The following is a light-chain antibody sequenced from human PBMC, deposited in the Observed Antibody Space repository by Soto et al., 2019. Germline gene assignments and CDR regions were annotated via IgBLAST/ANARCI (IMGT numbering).Light chain of an antibody. J-gene: IGKJ1*01. V-gene: IGKV3-20*01. CDR1: QTISSSY. CDR2: GAS. Sequence: EVVLTQSPGTLSLSPGERATLSCRTSQTISSSYLGWYQQKPGQAPRLLIYGASSRATGIPDRFSGSGSGTDFTLTISRLEAEDFAVYYCQQYTHSPWTFGQGTKVEIK. CDR3: QQYTHSPWT.